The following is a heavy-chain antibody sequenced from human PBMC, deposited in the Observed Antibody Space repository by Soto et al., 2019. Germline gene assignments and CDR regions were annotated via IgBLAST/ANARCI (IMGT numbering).Heavy chain of an antibody. CDR2: IYYSGST. CDR1: GGSISNYY. V-gene: IGHV4-59*08. J-gene: IGHJ4*02. CDR3: ARSWEGRSTYCD. D-gene: IGHD2-21*01. Sequence: SETLPLTCTVSGGSISNYYWSLIRQPPGKGLEWIGYIYYSGSTNYNPSLKSRVTISVDTSKNQFSLKLTSVTAADTAVYYCARSWEGRSTYCDWGQGTVVTVSS.